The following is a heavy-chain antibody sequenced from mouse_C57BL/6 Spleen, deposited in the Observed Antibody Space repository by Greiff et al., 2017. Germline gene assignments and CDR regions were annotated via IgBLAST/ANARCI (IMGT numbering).Heavy chain of an antibody. V-gene: IGHV5-17*01. J-gene: IGHJ2*01. CDR3: ARRDYYKNNFDY. D-gene: IGHD2-12*01. Sequence: EVKLVESGGGLVKPGGSLKLSCAASGFTFSDYGMHWVRQAPEKGLEWVAYISSGSSTIYYADTVKGRFTISRDNAKNTLFLQMTSLRSEDTAMYYCARRDYYKNNFDYWGQGTTLTVSS. CDR2: ISSGSSTI. CDR1: GFTFSDYG.